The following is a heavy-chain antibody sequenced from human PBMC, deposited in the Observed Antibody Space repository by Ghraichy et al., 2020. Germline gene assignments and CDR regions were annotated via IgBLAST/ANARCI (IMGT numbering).Heavy chain of an antibody. CDR1: GGSISSNTYY. J-gene: IGHJ4*02. Sequence: SETLSLTCTVSGGSISSNTYYWGWIRQPPGKGLEWIGSIYYSGSTYYNPSLKSRVTISVDTSKNQFSLKLSSVTAADTAVYYCASIPQPVYYFDYWGQGTLVTVSS. CDR3: ASIPQPVYYFDY. CDR2: IYYSGST. V-gene: IGHV4-39*01. D-gene: IGHD1-14*01.